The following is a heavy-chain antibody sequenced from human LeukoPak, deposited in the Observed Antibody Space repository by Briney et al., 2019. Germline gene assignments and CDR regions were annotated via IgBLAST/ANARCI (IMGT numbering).Heavy chain of an antibody. CDR1: GGSISSSSSYY. CDR3: ASVTMIVVA. J-gene: IGHJ5*02. CDR2: IYYSGST. Sequence: SETLSLTCTVSGGSISSSSSYYWGWIRQPPGKGLEWIGSIYYSGSTYYNPSLKSRVTISVDTSKNQFSLKLSSVTAADTAVYYCASVTMIVVAWGQGTLVTVSS. V-gene: IGHV4-39*01. D-gene: IGHD3-22*01.